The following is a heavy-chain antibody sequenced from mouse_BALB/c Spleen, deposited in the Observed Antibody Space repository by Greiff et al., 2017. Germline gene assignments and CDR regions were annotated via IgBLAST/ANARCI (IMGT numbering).Heavy chain of an antibody. J-gene: IGHJ4*01. CDR2: IWTGGGT. CDR3: VRRGIYGSSYAMDY. Sequence: QVQLQQSGPGLVAPSQSLSITCTVSGFSLTSYDISWIRQPPGKGLEWLGVIWTGGGTNYNSAFMSRLSISKDNSKSQVFLKMNSLQTEDTAIYYCVRRGIYGSSYAMDYWGQGTSVTVSS. CDR1: GFSLTSYD. D-gene: IGHD1-1*01. V-gene: IGHV2-9-2*01.